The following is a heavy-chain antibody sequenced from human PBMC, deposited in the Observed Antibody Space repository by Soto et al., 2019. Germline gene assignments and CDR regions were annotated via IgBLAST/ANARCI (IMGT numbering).Heavy chain of an antibody. J-gene: IGHJ6*02. CDR2: MSYDGTNK. D-gene: IGHD6-6*01. CDR1: GFTFSSYG. Sequence: QVQLVESGGGVVQPGRSLRLSCAASGFTFSSYGMHWVRQAPGEGLEWVAVMSYDGTNKYYADSVKGRFTISRDNSKNTLSLQMNSLRGEDTAVYYCAKESYSRSSYYYGMDVWGQGTTVTVSS. V-gene: IGHV3-30*18. CDR3: AKESYSRSSYYYGMDV.